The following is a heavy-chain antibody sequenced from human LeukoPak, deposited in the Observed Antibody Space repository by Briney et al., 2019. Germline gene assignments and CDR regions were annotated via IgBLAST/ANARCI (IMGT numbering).Heavy chain of an antibody. D-gene: IGHD1-7*01. Sequence: GGSLSLSCAVSGFTLSSYAMRWVRQPAGKVLEWVSVISGGGGGTYYADSVKGRFTISRDNSKDTLYLQMNSLRAEDTAVYYCAKYELPVVEVLRYYFDYWGQGALVTVSS. V-gene: IGHV3-23*01. CDR2: ISGGGGGT. CDR1: GFTLSSYA. CDR3: AKYELPVVEVLRYYFDY. J-gene: IGHJ4*02.